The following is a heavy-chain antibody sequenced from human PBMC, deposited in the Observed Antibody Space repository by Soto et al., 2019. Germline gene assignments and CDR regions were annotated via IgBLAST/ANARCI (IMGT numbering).Heavy chain of an antibody. CDR3: ARDVRGGNFDY. CDR2: ISAYNGNT. Sequence: ASVKVSCKASGYTFTNFGISWVRQAPGQGLEWMGWISAYNGNTNYAQNFQGRVTMTTDTSTSTAYMELRSLRSDDTAVYYCARDVRGGNFDYWGQGTLVTVSS. CDR1: GYTFTNFG. J-gene: IGHJ4*02. D-gene: IGHD1-26*01. V-gene: IGHV1-18*01.